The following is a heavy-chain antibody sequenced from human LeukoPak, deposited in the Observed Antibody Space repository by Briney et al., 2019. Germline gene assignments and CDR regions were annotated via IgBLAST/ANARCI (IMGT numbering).Heavy chain of an antibody. CDR3: ARGGYYAASDI. D-gene: IGHD3-3*01. CDR1: GLTFSSHA. J-gene: IGHJ4*02. V-gene: IGHV3-64*02. Sequence: GGSLRLSCAASGLTFSSHAMHWVRQAPGKGLEYVSAIVSNGGNRYYADSVRGRFTISRDNSKDTVYLQMGSLRPEDTAVYYCARGGYYAASDIWGQGALVTVSS. CDR2: IVSNGGNR.